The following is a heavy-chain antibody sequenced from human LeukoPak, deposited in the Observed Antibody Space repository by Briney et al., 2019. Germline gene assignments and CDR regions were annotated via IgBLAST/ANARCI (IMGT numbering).Heavy chain of an antibody. CDR2: IYYNGNT. Sequence: SETLSLTCSVSDGSINSYYWNWIRRPPGKGLEWIGYIYYNGNTNYSPSLKSRVTMSVDTSKNLFSLKVSSVTAADTAVYYCARGRSNYYGMDVWGQGTTVTVSS. CDR3: ARGRSNYYGMDV. V-gene: IGHV4-59*01. D-gene: IGHD1-26*01. CDR1: DGSINSYY. J-gene: IGHJ6*02.